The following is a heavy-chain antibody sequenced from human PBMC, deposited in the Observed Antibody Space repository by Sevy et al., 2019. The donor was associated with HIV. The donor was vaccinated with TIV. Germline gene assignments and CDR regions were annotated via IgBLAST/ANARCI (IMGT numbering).Heavy chain of an antibody. Sequence: GGSLRLSCAASGFTFSSYWMSWVRQAPGKGLEWVANIKQDGSEKYYVDSVKGRFTISRDNAKGSLYLQMNSLRAEDTAVYYCARDKGRYSYGGPIDYWGQGTLVTVSS. CDR2: IKQDGSEK. D-gene: IGHD5-18*01. CDR3: ARDKGRYSYGGPIDY. J-gene: IGHJ4*02. V-gene: IGHV3-7*01. CDR1: GFTFSSYW.